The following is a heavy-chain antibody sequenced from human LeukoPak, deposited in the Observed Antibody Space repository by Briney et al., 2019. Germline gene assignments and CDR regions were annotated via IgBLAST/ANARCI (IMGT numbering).Heavy chain of an antibody. CDR2: IGTGGDT. D-gene: IGHD6-13*01. J-gene: IGHJ4*02. Sequence: PGGSLRLSCTASEFTFSKYDMHWVRQAAGRGLEWVSGIGTGGDTYYPGSLKGRFTISRDNSKNTLYLQMNSLRAEDTAVYYCARSGEGWSSRQLSNWGQGTLVTVSS. CDR1: EFTFSKYD. CDR3: ARSGEGWSSRQLSN. V-gene: IGHV3-13*01.